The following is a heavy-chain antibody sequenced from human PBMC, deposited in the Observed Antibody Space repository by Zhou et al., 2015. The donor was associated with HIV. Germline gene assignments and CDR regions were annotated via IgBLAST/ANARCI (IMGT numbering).Heavy chain of an antibody. V-gene: IGHV1-18*01. J-gene: IGHJ5*02. D-gene: IGHD3-10*01. Sequence: QVQLVQSGAEVKKPGASVKVSCKASGYTFTSYGISWVRQAPGQGLEWMGWNSVFNGNTNYAQKFQGRVTMTTDTSTSTAYMELSSLRSEDTAVYYCARDSEPWFGELLPNWFDPWGQGTLVTVSS. CDR3: ARDSEPWFGELLPNWFDP. CDR1: GYTFTSYG. CDR2: NSVFNGNT.